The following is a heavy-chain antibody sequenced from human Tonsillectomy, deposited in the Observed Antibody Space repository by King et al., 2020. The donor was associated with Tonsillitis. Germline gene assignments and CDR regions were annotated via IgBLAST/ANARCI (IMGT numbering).Heavy chain of an antibody. Sequence: VQLVESGGGLVQPGGSLRLSCAASGFTFSSYWMSWVRQAPGKGLEWVANINQDGSEEYYMDSMKGRFTISRDNAKNSLYLQMNSLTVEDTAVYYCVREGGEAAACRRAADIWGQGTMVTVSS. CDR2: INQDGSEE. J-gene: IGHJ3*02. V-gene: IGHV3-7*01. CDR3: VREGGEAAACRRAADI. D-gene: IGHD6-13*01. CDR1: GFTFSSYW.